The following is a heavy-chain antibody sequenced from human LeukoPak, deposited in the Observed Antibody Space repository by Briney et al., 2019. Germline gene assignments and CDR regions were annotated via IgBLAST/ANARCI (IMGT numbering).Heavy chain of an antibody. CDR3: ARRDSSSWSPTDY. CDR2: IYPGDSDT. V-gene: IGHV5-51*01. CDR1: GYSFTSYW. D-gene: IGHD6-13*01. J-gene: IGHJ4*02. Sequence: GESLKISCKGSGYSFTSYWIGWVRQMPGNGLDWMGIIYPGDSDTRYSPSFQGQVTISADKSISTAYLQWSSLKASDTAMYYCARRDSSSWSPTDYWGQGTLVTVSS.